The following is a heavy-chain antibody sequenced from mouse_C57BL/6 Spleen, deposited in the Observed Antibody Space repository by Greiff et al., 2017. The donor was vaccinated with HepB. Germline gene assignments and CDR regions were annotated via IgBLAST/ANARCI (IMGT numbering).Heavy chain of an antibody. D-gene: IGHD1-1*01. CDR3: TFYSAY. CDR1: GFNIKADY. J-gene: IGHJ3*01. V-gene: IGHV14-4*01. CDR2: FDPENGDT. Sequence: EVKLQESGAELVRPGASVKLSCTASGFNIKADYMHWVKQRPEQGLEWIGWFDPENGDTEYASEFKGKATITADTSSNPAYLQLSSLTSEDTAVYECTFYSAYWGQGTLVTVSA.